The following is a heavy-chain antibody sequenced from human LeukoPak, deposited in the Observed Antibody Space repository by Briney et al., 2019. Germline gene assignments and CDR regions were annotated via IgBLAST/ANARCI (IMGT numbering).Heavy chain of an antibody. V-gene: IGHV3-74*01. CDR2: INTDGSTT. CDR1: GFTFSNDW. J-gene: IGHJ4*02. D-gene: IGHD1-26*01. Sequence: GGSPRLSCAASGFTFSNDWMHWVRQAPGKGLVWVSRINTDGSTTTYADSVKGRFTISRDNAKNTLYLQMNSLRVEDTAVYYCARGRGGSYHYWGQGTLVTVSS. CDR3: ARGRGGSYHY.